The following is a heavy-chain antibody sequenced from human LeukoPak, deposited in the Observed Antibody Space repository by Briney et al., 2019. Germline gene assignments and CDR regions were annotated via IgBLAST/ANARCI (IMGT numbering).Heavy chain of an antibody. V-gene: IGHV3-23*01. J-gene: IGHJ6*03. Sequence: AGGSLRLSCAASGFTFSSYGMNWVHQAPGKGLEWVSAISGRGGSTYYADSVKGRFTISRDNSKNTLYLQMNSLRAEDTAVYYCAKNRGGLFGVVIGAMDVWGKGTTVTVSS. CDR3: AKNRGGLFGVVIGAMDV. D-gene: IGHD3-3*01. CDR1: GFTFSSYG. CDR2: ISGRGGST.